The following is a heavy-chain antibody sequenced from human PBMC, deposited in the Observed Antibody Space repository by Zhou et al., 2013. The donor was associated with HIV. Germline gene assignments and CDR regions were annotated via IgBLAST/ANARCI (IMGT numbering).Heavy chain of an antibody. CDR2: MNPRSGNT. J-gene: IGHJ4*02. Sequence: QVQLVQSGAEVKKPGASVKVSCKASGYTFTNYDINWVRQATGQGLEWMGWMNPRSGNTGYAQKFQGRVTITRNTSISTAYMELSSLRSEDTAVYYCARSYDFWSGYYYWGQGTLVTVSS. V-gene: IGHV1-8*03. D-gene: IGHD3-3*01. CDR3: ARSYDFWSGYYY. CDR1: GYTFTNYD.